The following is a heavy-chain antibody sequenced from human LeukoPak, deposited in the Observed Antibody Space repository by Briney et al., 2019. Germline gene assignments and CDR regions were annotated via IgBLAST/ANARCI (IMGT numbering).Heavy chain of an antibody. CDR3: ARLRQQPKHWFDP. Sequence: KPSETLSLTCAIYGGSFSGYYWSWIRQPPGKGLEWIGEINHSGSTNYNPSLKSRVTISVDTSKNQFSLKLSSVTAADTAVYYCARLRQQPKHWFDPWGQGTLVTVSS. CDR2: INHSGST. CDR1: GGSFSGYY. V-gene: IGHV4-34*01. D-gene: IGHD6-13*01. J-gene: IGHJ5*02.